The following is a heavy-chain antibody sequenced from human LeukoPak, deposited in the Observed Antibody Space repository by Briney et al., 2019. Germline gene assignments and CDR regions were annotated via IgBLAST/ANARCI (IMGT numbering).Heavy chain of an antibody. D-gene: IGHD4-11*01. CDR2: IYTSGST. CDR1: GGSISSGGYY. J-gene: IGHJ6*02. V-gene: IGHV4-61*02. CDR3: ARVQDYYYYGMDV. Sequence: SQTLSLTCAVSGGSISSGGYYWSWIRQPAGKGLEWIGRIYTSGSTNYNPSLKSRVTMSVDTSKNQFSLKLSSVTAADTAVYYCARVQDYYYYGMDVWGQGTTVTVSS.